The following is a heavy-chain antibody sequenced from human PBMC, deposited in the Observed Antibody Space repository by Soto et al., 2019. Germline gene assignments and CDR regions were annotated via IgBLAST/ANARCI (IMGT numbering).Heavy chain of an antibody. V-gene: IGHV3-53*02. Sequence: EVQLVETGGGLIQPGGSLRLSCAASGFTVSNNYMSWVRQAPGKGLEWVSLIYSGGSTFYADYVKGRFTISRDTSKNTLLLQMNSLIAEDTAVYFCATYPSMDYWGQGTLATVSS. J-gene: IGHJ4*02. CDR3: ATYPSMDY. CDR1: GFTVSNNY. D-gene: IGHD2-2*01. CDR2: IYSGGST.